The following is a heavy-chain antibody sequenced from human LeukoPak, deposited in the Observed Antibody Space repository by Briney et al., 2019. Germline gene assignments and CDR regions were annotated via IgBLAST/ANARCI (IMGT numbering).Heavy chain of an antibody. J-gene: IGHJ3*02. CDR3: ARDKKLDAFDI. CDR2: IYYSGST. Sequence: SETLSLTCTVSGGSIRSYYWSWIRQPPGKGLEWIGYIYYSGSTNYNPSLKSRVTISVDTSKNQFSLKLSSVTAADTAVYYCARDKKLDAFDIWGQGTMVTVSS. CDR1: GGSIRSYY. V-gene: IGHV4-59*01.